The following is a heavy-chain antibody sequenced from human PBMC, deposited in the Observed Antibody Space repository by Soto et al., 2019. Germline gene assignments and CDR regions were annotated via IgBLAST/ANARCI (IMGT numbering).Heavy chain of an antibody. J-gene: IGHJ4*02. CDR3: AKNAGDINISGWSALGY. D-gene: IGHD6-19*01. Sequence: GGSLRLSCATSGFTLSTYAMSWVRQAPGKGLEWVSVISGSGGSTYYGDSVKGRFTISRDNSKNTLFLQMNSLRAEDTAVYYCAKNAGDINISGWSALGYWGQGALGTVSS. CDR2: ISGSGGST. V-gene: IGHV3-23*01. CDR1: GFTLSTYA.